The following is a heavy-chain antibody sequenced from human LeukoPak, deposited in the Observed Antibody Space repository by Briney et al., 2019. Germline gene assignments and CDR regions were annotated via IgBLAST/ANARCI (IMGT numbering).Heavy chain of an antibody. CDR2: ISAYNGYT. CDR3: ARDSSGYYYGY. V-gene: IGHV1-18*01. J-gene: IGHJ4*02. Sequence: ASVKVSCKASGYTLTTDGIIWVRQAPGQGLEWMGWISAYNGYTNYAQNFQGRVTMTTDTSTSTAYMELRSLRSDDTAVYYCARDSSGYYYGYWGQGTLVTVSS. CDR1: GYTLTTDG. D-gene: IGHD3-22*01.